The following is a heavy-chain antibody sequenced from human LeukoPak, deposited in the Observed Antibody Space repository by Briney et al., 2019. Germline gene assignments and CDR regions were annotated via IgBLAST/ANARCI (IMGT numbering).Heavy chain of an antibody. CDR2: IKQDGSEK. V-gene: IGHV3-7*04. CDR1: GFTFSRYW. CDR3: AGGSGWLIDS. D-gene: IGHD6-19*01. J-gene: IGHJ4*02. Sequence: PGGSLRLSCAASGFTFSRYWMNWVRQAPGKGLEWAANIKQDGSEKYYVDSVKGRFTISRDNAKNSLYLQLNSLGAEDTAVYYCAGGSGWLIDSWGQGTLVTVSS.